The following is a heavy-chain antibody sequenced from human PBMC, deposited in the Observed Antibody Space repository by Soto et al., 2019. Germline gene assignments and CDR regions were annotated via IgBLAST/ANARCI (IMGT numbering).Heavy chain of an antibody. Sequence: QVQLQESGPGLVKPSETLSLSCTVSGVSINSYHWSWIRQPPGKGLECIGYVFYSGGTNYNPSLKHRGDRSVDPTKNPRSLKLSSVAPAYTAVYYCARSGVPDGSNSPYYFDYWGQGTLVTVSS. J-gene: IGHJ4*02. CDR1: GVSINSYH. D-gene: IGHD1-26*01. V-gene: IGHV4-59*08. CDR3: ARSGVPDGSNSPYYFDY. CDR2: VFYSGGT.